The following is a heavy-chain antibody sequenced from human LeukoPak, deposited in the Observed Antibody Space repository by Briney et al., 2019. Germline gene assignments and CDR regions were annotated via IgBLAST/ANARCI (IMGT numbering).Heavy chain of an antibody. D-gene: IGHD3-9*01. V-gene: IGHV1-69*13. CDR2: IIPIFGTA. CDR1: GGTFSIYA. CDR3: ARPHELYDILTGPLDY. J-gene: IGHJ4*02. Sequence: SVKVSCKASGGTFSIYAISWVRQAPGQGLEWMGGIIPIFGTANYAQKFQGRVTITADESTSTAYMELSSLRSEDTVVYYCARPHELYDILTGPLDYWGQGTLVTVSS.